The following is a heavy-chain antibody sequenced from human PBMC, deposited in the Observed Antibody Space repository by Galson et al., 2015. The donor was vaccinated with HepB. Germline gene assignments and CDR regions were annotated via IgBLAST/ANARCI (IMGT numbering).Heavy chain of an antibody. CDR3: AREAGDIVVVPAATTVDY. V-gene: IGHV3-33*01. CDR2: IWYDGSNK. D-gene: IGHD2-2*01. Sequence: SLRLSCAASGFTFGSYGMHWVRQAPGKGLEWVAVIWYDGSNKYYADSVKGRFTISRDNSKNTLYLQMNSLRAEDTAVYYCAREAGDIVVVPAATTVDYWGQGTLVTVSS. J-gene: IGHJ4*02. CDR1: GFTFGSYG.